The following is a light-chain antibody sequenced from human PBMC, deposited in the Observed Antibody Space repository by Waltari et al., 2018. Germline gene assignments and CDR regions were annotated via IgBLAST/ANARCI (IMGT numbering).Light chain of an antibody. CDR2: DVI. CDR1: SADIGRSNS. J-gene: IGLJ2*01. CDR3: NLYTTSNTDVF. V-gene: IGLV2-14*03. Sequence: QAALTQPASVPGSPGQSITISSTGTSADIGRSNSASWYQQHPGKAPTLIIYDVINRPSGVSDRFSGSQSGNTASLTISGLQAEDEADYYCNLYTTSNTDVFFGGGTKLTVL.